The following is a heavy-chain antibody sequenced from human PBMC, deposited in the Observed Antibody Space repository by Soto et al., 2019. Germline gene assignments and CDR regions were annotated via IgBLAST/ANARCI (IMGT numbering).Heavy chain of an antibody. V-gene: IGHV1-69*13. D-gene: IGHD3-10*01. CDR1: GTTFSNFA. Sequence: GASVKVSCKASGTTFSNFAIGWVRQAPGQGLEWMGGIILPFGTPNYAQKFQGRVTISADESMTTVYMELRGLRSGDTAVYYCASIWFGDFDYWGHGTLVTVSS. CDR2: IILPFGTP. J-gene: IGHJ4*01. CDR3: ASIWFGDFDY.